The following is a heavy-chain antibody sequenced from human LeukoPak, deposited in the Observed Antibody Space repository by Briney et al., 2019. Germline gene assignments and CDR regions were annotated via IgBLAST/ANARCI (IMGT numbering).Heavy chain of an antibody. CDR3: ARRYCSSTSCYGEGTEYYFDY. Sequence: GGSLRLSCAASGFTFSDYYMSWIRQAPGKGLEWVSYISSSGSTIYYADSVKGRFTISRDNAKNSLYLQMNSLRAEDTAVYYSARRYCSSTSCYGEGTEYYFDYWGQGTLVTVSS. CDR1: GFTFSDYY. J-gene: IGHJ4*02. D-gene: IGHD2-2*01. CDR2: ISSSGSTI. V-gene: IGHV3-11*01.